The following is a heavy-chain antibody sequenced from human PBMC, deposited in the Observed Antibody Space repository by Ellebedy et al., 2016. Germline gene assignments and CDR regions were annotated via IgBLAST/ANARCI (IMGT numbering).Heavy chain of an antibody. CDR3: AREPWVATNKTPGVFFDY. Sequence: ASVKVSCKASGGTFSSYAISWVRQAPGQGLEWMGRIIPILGIANYAQKFQGRVTITADKSTSTAYMELSSLRSEDPAVYYCAREPWVATNKTPGVFFDYWGQGTLVTVSS. CDR2: IIPILGIA. D-gene: IGHD5-24*01. CDR1: GGTFSSYA. J-gene: IGHJ4*02. V-gene: IGHV1-69*04.